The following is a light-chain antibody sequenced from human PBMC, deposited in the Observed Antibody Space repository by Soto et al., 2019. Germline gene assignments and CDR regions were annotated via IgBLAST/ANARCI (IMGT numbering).Light chain of an antibody. CDR3: QQSGTSPPYT. V-gene: IGKV3-20*01. CDR2: GAS. CDR1: QSLSSTY. J-gene: IGKJ2*01. Sequence: EIVLTQSPGTLSLPPGERATLSARASQSLSSTYLAWYQQKVGQSPRLLIYGASSRATGIPDRFSGSGSGTDFTFTSSRLEPEDFAVYYCQQSGTSPPYTFGPGTKVDIK.